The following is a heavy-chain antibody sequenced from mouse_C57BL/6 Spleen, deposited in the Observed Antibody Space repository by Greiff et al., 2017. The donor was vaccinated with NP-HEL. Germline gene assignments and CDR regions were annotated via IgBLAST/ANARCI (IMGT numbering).Heavy chain of an antibody. V-gene: IGHV1-15*01. CDR1: GYTFTDYE. CDR3: TRSPTMVYYFDY. Sequence: QVQLQQSGAELVRPGASVTLSCKASGYTFTDYEMHWVKQTPVHGLEWIGAIDPETGGTAYNQKFKGKAILTADKSSSTAYMELRSLTSEYSAVYYCTRSPTMVYYFDYWGQGTTLTVSS. CDR2: IDPETGGT. J-gene: IGHJ2*01. D-gene: IGHD2-9*01.